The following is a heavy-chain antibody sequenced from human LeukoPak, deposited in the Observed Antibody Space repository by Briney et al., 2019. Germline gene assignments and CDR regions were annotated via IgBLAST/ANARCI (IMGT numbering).Heavy chain of an antibody. D-gene: IGHD6-19*01. V-gene: IGHV3-48*03. Sequence: PGGSLRLSCAASGFTFSSYEMSWVRQAPGKGLEWVSYISSGSTIYDADSVKGRFTISRDNAKKSLYLQMNSLRAEDTAVYYCARESIAVAGAPFDYWGQGTLVTVSS. CDR2: ISSGSTI. CDR3: ARESIAVAGAPFDY. CDR1: GFTFSSYE. J-gene: IGHJ4*02.